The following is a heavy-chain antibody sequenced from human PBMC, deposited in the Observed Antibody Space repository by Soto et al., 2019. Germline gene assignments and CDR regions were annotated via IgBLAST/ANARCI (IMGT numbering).Heavy chain of an antibody. Sequence: QVQLVQSGAEVKKPGASVKVSCKASGYTFTSYGISWVRQAPGQGLEWMGWISAYNGNTNYAQKLQCRVTMTTDTSTSTDYMELRSLRSDDTAVYYCVTDVSRAVAGAFQHWGQGTLVTVSS. CDR3: VTDVSRAVAGAFQH. J-gene: IGHJ1*01. D-gene: IGHD6-19*01. CDR2: ISAYNGNT. CDR1: GYTFTSYG. V-gene: IGHV1-18*01.